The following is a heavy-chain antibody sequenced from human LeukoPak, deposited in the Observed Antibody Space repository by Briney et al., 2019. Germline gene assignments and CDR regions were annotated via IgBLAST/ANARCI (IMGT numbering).Heavy chain of an antibody. J-gene: IGHJ5*02. CDR2: INPNSGGT. CDR1: GYTFTGYY. CDR3: ARRPPAGTRGWFDP. D-gene: IGHD6-13*01. Sequence: ASVKVSCKASGYTFTGYYMHWVRQAPGQGLEWMGWINPNSGGTNYAQKFQGRVTMTRDTSISTAYMELSRLRSDDTAVYYCARRPPAGTRGWFDPWGQGTLVTVSS. V-gene: IGHV1-2*02.